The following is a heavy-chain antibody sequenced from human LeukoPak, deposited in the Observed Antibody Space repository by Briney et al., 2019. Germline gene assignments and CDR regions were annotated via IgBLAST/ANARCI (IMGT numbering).Heavy chain of an antibody. J-gene: IGHJ4*02. CDR3: ARGLRVYDSSGYLSQGYDY. CDR1: GYTFTSYG. V-gene: IGHV1-18*01. Sequence: ASVKVSRKASGYTFTSYGISWVRQAPGQGLEWMGWISAYNGNTNYAQKLQGRVTMTTDTSTSTAYMELRSLRSDDTAVYYCARGLRVYDSSGYLSQGYDYWGQGTLVTVSS. D-gene: IGHD3-22*01. CDR2: ISAYNGNT.